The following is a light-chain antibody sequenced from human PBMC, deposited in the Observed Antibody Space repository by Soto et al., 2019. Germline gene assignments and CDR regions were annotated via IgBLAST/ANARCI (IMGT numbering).Light chain of an antibody. CDR3: QQYDNWPLT. V-gene: IGKV3-15*01. CDR1: QSVGSN. Sequence: EIVMTQSPATLSVSPGERVTLSCRASQSVGSNLALYQQKPGLAPRVLIYDASTRATVIPARFSGSGSGTEFTLTISSLQSEDFAVYYCQQYDNWPLTFGGGTKVEIK. J-gene: IGKJ4*01. CDR2: DAS.